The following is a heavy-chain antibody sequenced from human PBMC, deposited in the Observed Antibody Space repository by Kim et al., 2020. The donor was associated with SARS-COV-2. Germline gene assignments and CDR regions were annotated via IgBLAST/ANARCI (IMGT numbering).Heavy chain of an antibody. D-gene: IGHD3-10*01. J-gene: IGHJ4*02. CDR3: ARADEDYYGSGGFAFDY. CDR2: ISSSSSYI. Sequence: GGSLRLSCAASGFTFSSYSMNWVRQAPGKGLEWVSSISSSSSYIYYASSEKGRFTFSRANDKNSLYLQMNRLRAEDTAVYYCARADEDYYGSGGFAFDYWGQGTLVTVSS. CDR1: GFTFSSYS. V-gene: IGHV3-21*01.